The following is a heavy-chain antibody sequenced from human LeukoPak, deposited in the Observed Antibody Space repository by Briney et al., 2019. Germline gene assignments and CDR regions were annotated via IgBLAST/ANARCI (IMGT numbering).Heavy chain of an antibody. CDR2: IKNVGSEE. D-gene: IGHD3-10*01. CDR3: ARAIRGSAVDTGDR. CDR1: GFTFSSYW. Sequence: PGGSLRLSCAASGFTFSSYWMRWVRQAPGEGLEGVANIKNVGSEEYYVDSVKGRFTISRDNAKNSLFLQMNSLTVEDTAVYYCARAIRGSAVDTGDRWGQGTLVSVSS. J-gene: IGHJ4*02. V-gene: IGHV3-7*01.